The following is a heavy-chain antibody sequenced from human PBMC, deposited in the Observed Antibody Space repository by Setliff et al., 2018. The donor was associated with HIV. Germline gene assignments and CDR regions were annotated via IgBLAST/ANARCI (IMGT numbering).Heavy chain of an antibody. CDR1: GYTFTSYG. CDR3: AREWRQQWLVPVVGYMDV. V-gene: IGHV1-18*01. Sequence: ASVKVSCKASGYTFTSYGISWVRQAPGQGLEWMGWISAYNGNTNYAQKLQGRVTMTTDTSTSTAYMELRSLRSDDTAVYYCAREWRQQWLVPVVGYMDVRGKGTTVTVSS. J-gene: IGHJ6*03. CDR2: ISAYNGNT. D-gene: IGHD6-19*01.